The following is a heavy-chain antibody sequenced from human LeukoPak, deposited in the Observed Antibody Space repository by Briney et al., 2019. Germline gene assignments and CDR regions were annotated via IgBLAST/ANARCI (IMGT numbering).Heavy chain of an antibody. CDR1: GGTFSSYA. CDR2: IIPIFGTA. D-gene: IGHD4-17*01. Sequence: SVKVSCKVSGGTFSSYAISWVRQAPGQGLEWMGGIIPIFGTANYAQKFQGRVTITADESTSTAYMELRSLRSDDTAVYYCAGSGYGDYEAAYWGQGTLVTVSS. V-gene: IGHV1-69*13. CDR3: AGSGYGDYEAAY. J-gene: IGHJ4*02.